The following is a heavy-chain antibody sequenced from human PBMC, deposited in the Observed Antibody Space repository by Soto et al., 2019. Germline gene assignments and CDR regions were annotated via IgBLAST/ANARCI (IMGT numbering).Heavy chain of an antibody. V-gene: IGHV4-34*01. Sequence: SWTLSLACAVYGGTVCIYDGGGLRKPPGKGLEWIGEINHSGSTNYNPSLKSRVTISVDTSKNQFSLKLNSVTAADTAVYYCARHISTVAEAWFDPWGQGTLVTVSS. J-gene: IGHJ5*02. D-gene: IGHD2-21*01. CDR1: GGTVCIYD. CDR2: INHSGST. CDR3: ARHISTVAEAWFDP.